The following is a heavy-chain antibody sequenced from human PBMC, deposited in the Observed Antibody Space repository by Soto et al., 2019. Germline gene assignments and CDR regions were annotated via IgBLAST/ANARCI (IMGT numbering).Heavy chain of an antibody. V-gene: IGHV4-61*01. Sequence: QVQLQESGPGLVKPSETLSLTCTVSGGSVSSGSYYWSWIRQPPGKGLEWIGYIYYSGSTNYNPSLKSRVTISVDTSKNQFSLKLRSVTAADTAVYYCARGGYYYDSSGQLDYWGQGTLVTVSS. CDR3: ARGGYYYDSSGQLDY. CDR1: GGSVSSGSYY. J-gene: IGHJ4*02. D-gene: IGHD3-22*01. CDR2: IYYSGST.